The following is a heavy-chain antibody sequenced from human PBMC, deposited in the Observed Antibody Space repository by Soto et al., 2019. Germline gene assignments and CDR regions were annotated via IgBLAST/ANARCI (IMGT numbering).Heavy chain of an antibody. D-gene: IGHD2-21*02. CDR3: AKGMVLSAPGPFDY. CDR1: GFTFSSHG. Sequence: GGSLRLSCAASGFTFSSHGMHWVRQAPGKGLEWVSTIGGSGTITYYADSVMGRFTISRDNSRNTPYLQMNSLRAEDTAVYYCAKGMVLSAPGPFDYWGQGTLVTVSS. CDR2: IGGSGTIT. J-gene: IGHJ4*02. V-gene: IGHV3-23*01.